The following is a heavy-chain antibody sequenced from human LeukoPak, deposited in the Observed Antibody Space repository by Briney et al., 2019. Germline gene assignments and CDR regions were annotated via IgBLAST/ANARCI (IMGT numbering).Heavy chain of an antibody. D-gene: IGHD5-24*01. J-gene: IGHJ4*02. CDR3: ARDRYGMATSPTDFAY. CDR2: ISANNGNK. V-gene: IGHV1-18*01. Sequence: GASVKVSCKASGYSFSTYGISWVRQAPGQGPEWMGWISANNGNKKYAEKVQDRVTMTTDTATSSAYMEVRRLRPADTAVYYCARDRYGMATSPTDFAYWGQGTLVTVSS. CDR1: GYSFSTYG.